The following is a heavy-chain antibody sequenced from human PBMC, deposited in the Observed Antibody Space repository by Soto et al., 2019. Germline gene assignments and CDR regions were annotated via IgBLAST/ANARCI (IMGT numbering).Heavy chain of an antibody. CDR1: GFTFIRCN. J-gene: IGHJ6*02. Sequence: LLLYWSGSGFTFIRCNMNWVRQAPGKGLECVSSISSSSSYIYYADSVKGRFTISRDNAKNSLYLQMNSLRAEDTAVYYCWRSGGNCYGLSVCAQETTVTVSS. V-gene: IGHV3-21*01. CDR2: ISSSSSYI. D-gene: IGHD2-15*01. CDR3: WRSGGNCYGLSV.